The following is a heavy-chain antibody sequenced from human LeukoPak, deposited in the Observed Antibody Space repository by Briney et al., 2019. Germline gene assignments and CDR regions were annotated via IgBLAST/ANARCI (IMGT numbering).Heavy chain of an antibody. V-gene: IGHV1-69*04. CDR2: IIPILGIA. J-gene: IGHJ3*02. Sequence: ASVKVSCKASGGTFSSYAISWVRQAPGQGLEWMGRIIPILGIANYAQKFQGRVTITADKSTSTAYMELSSLRSEDTAVYYCARESAASAGDAFDIWGQGTMVTVSS. CDR1: GGTFSSYA. CDR3: ARESAASAGDAFDI. D-gene: IGHD6-13*01.